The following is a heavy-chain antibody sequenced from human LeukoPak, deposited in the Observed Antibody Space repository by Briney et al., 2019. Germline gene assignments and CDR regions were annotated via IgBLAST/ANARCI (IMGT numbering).Heavy chain of an antibody. CDR3: ARGSNRVAVAGTAFYMDV. D-gene: IGHD6-19*01. Sequence: SETLSLTCTVSGGSISSSSYYWGWIRQPPGKGLEWIGSIYYSGSTYYNPSLKSRVTISVDTSKNQFSLKLSSVTAADTAVYYCARGSNRVAVAGTAFYMDVWGKGTTVTVSS. J-gene: IGHJ6*03. V-gene: IGHV4-39*01. CDR1: GGSISSSSYY. CDR2: IYYSGST.